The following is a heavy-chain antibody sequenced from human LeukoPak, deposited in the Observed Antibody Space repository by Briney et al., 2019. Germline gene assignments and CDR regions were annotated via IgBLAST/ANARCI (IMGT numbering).Heavy chain of an antibody. CDR1: GGSFSGYY. J-gene: IGHJ4*02. CDR2: INHSGST. CDR3: ARGGQWLVQGACLDY. Sequence: PSETLSLTCAVYGGSFSGYYWSWIRQPPGEGLEWIGEINHSGSTNYNPSLKSRVTISVDTSKNQFSLKLSTVTAADTAVYYCARGGQWLVQGACLDYWGQGTLVTVSS. V-gene: IGHV4-34*01. D-gene: IGHD6-19*01.